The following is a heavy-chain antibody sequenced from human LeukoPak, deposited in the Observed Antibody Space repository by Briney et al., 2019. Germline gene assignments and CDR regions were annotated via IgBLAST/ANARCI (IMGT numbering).Heavy chain of an antibody. D-gene: IGHD3-22*01. CDR1: GYSFTSYD. Sequence: GASVKVSCKASGYSFTSYDIDWVRQATGQGLEWMGWMNPNSGNTGYAQKFQGRVTMTRNTSISTAYMELSSLRSEDTAVYCCARGPHDSSGFDYWGQGTLVTVSS. CDR3: ARGPHDSSGFDY. CDR2: MNPNSGNT. J-gene: IGHJ4*02. V-gene: IGHV1-8*01.